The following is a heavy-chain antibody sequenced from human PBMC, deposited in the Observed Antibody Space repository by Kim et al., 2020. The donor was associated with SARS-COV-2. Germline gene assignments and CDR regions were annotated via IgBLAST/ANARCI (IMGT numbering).Heavy chain of an antibody. D-gene: IGHD6-19*01. J-gene: IGHJ6*03. V-gene: IGHV1-2*06. CDR3: ARAAWGSGRGGYYMDV. CDR1: GYTFTGYY. Sequence: ASVKVSCKASGYTFTGYYMHWVRQAPGQGLEWMGRINPNSGGTNYAQKFQGRVNMTRDTSISTAYMELSRLRSDDTAVYYCARAAWGSGRGGYYMDVWGKGTTVTVSS. CDR2: INPNSGGT.